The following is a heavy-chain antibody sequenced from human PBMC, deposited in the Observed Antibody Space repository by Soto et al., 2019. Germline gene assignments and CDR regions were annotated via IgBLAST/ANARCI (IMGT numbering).Heavy chain of an antibody. CDR1: GYTFTSYG. CDR2: ISAYNGNT. CDR3: ARDRSIAVAGRVLMDV. J-gene: IGHJ6*02. V-gene: IGHV1-18*01. Sequence: QVQLVQSGAEVKKPGASVKVSCKASGYTFTSYGISWVRQAPGQGLEWMGWISAYNGNTNYAQKLQGRVTMTTDTSTSTAYIELRSLRSDDTAVYYCARDRSIAVAGRVLMDVWGQGTTVTVSS. D-gene: IGHD6-19*01.